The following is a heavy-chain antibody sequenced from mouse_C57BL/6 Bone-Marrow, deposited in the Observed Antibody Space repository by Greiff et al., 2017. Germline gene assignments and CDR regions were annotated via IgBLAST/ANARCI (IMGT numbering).Heavy chain of an antibody. CDR3: ARLGTTMDY. CDR2: IRNKANGYTT. Sequence: EVKLMESGGGLVQPGGSLSLSCAASGFTFTDYYMSWVRQPSGKALEWLGFIRNKANGYTTAYSASVKGRFTISRDNSQSILYLQMNALRAEDSATYYCARLGTTMDYWGQGTSVTVSS. J-gene: IGHJ4*01. CDR1: GFTFTDYY. V-gene: IGHV7-3*01. D-gene: IGHD2-3*01.